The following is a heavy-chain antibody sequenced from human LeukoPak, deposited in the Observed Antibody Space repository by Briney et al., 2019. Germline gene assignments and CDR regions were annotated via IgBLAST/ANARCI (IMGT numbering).Heavy chain of an antibody. V-gene: IGHV4-59*08. CDR1: GGSISSYY. Sequence: SETLSLTCTVSGGSISSYYWSWIRQPPGKGLEWIGYIYYSGSTNYNPSLKSRVTISVDTSKNQFSLKLSSVTAADTAVYYCARGIAARPGYYYMDVWGKGTTVTVSS. J-gene: IGHJ6*03. CDR2: IYYSGST. CDR3: ARGIAARPGYYYMDV. D-gene: IGHD6-6*01.